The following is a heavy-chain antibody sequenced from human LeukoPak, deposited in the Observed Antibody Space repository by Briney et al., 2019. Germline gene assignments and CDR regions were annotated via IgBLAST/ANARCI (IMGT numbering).Heavy chain of an antibody. CDR3: VSPRGFSYGYFDY. D-gene: IGHD5-18*01. Sequence: SETLSLTCTVSGGSISSSSAYWGWIRQPQGKGLEWIGSIYYSKNTYYNPSLKSRLSISADTSKNQFSLTLGSVGATDTAVYYCVSPRGFSYGYFDYWGQGTLVTVSS. CDR2: IYYSKNT. J-gene: IGHJ4*02. CDR1: GGSISSSSAY. V-gene: IGHV4-39*01.